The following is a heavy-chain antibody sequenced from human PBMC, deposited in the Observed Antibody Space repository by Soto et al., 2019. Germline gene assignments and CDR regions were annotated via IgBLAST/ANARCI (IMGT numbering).Heavy chain of an antibody. D-gene: IGHD2-2*02. J-gene: IGHJ6*02. CDR3: ARAGYCSSTSCYRGHMDV. Sequence: SETLSLTCAVSGCSISSGYYWGWIRQPPGKGLEWIGSIFHSGSAYYNPSLKSRVTISLDTSKNQFSLKLSSVTAADTAVYYCARAGYCSSTSCYRGHMDVWGQGTTVTVSS. CDR2: IFHSGSA. CDR1: GCSISSGYY. V-gene: IGHV4-38-2*01.